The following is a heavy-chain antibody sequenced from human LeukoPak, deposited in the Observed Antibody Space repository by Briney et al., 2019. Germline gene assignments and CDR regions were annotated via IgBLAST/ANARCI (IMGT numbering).Heavy chain of an antibody. V-gene: IGHV3-64*01. D-gene: IGHD3-10*02. CDR3: AELGITMIGGV. J-gene: IGHJ6*04. CDR2: ISSNGGST. Sequence: GGSLRLSCAASGFTFSSYAMHWVRQAPGKGLEYVSAISSNGGSTYYANSVKGRFTISRDNSKNTLYLQMGSLRAEDRAVYYCAELGITMIGGVWGKGTTVTISS. CDR1: GFTFSSYA.